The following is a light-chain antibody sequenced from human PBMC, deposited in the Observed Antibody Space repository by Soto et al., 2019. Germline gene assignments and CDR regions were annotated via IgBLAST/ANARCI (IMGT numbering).Light chain of an antibody. CDR3: LQHCSDPWT. CDR1: QGIRND. V-gene: IGKV1-6*01. J-gene: IGKJ1*01. CDR2: FAS. Sequence: AIQLTQSPSSLSASVGDRVTITCRASQGIRNDLGWYQQKPGKAPKLLIYFASSLQSGVPSRFSGGGSSTEFTLTIRVLQPDEFATYYCLQHCSDPWTFGQGTRVDIK.